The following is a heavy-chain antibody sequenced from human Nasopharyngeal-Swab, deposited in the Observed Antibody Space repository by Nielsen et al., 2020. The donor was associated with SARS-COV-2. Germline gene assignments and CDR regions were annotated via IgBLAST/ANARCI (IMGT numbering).Heavy chain of an antibody. CDR2: ISPNSGGT. D-gene: IGHD2-15*01. CDR3: ARSCATVGCPLDP. J-gene: IGHJ5*02. V-gene: IGHV1-2*06. CDR1: GYTFSDYF. Sequence: ASVKVSCKPSGYTFSDYFIHWVRQAPGQGLEWMGRISPNSGGTNFAQKFRGRVTVTRDASISTAYLELTGLTSDDTAAYYCARSCATVGCPLDPWGQGTLVTVSS.